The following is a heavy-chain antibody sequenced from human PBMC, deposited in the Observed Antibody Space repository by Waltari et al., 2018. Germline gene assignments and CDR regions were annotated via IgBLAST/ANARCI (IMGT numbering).Heavy chain of an antibody. D-gene: IGHD1-26*01. Sequence: EVQLVQSGAEVKKPGESLKTSCQGSGYSFHTYWIGWGPQMPGKGLEWMGIIYPGDSDTRYSPSFQGQVTISADKSISTAYLQWSSLKASDTAMYYCARGGDYPNYYYYYMDVWGKGTTVTVSS. J-gene: IGHJ6*03. V-gene: IGHV5-51*03. CDR1: GYSFHTYW. CDR3: ARGGDYPNYYYYYMDV. CDR2: IYPGDSDT.